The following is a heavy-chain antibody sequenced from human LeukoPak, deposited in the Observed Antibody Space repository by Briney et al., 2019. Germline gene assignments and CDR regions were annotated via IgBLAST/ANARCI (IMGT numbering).Heavy chain of an antibody. Sequence: ASVRVSCKAAGYIFTRYYMNWVRQSRGQGLEWMGIINPSGGSTSYAQKFQGRVTMTRDMSTSTVYMELSSLRSEDTAVYYCARVGMGGCDYGLDYWGQGTLVTVSS. V-gene: IGHV1-46*01. D-gene: IGHD5-12*01. CDR3: ARVGMGGCDYGLDY. J-gene: IGHJ4*02. CDR2: INPSGGST. CDR1: GYIFTRYY.